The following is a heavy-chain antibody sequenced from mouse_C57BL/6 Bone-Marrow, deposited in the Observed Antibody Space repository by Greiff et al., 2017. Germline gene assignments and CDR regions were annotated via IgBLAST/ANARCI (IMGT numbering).Heavy chain of an antibody. CDR3: SGYRFITTVVASYYFCF. D-gene: IGHD1-1*01. V-gene: IGHV12-3*01. CDR2: ITHSGET. J-gene: IGHJ2*01. Sequence: QVQLKESGPGLVKPSQSLFLTCSITGFPITSGYYWIWIRQSPGKPLEWMGYITHSGETFYNPSLQSPISITRETSKNQFLLKLNTVTTEDTAMSYFSGYRFITTVVASYYFCFWGQGTTLTVSS. CDR1: GFPITSGYY.